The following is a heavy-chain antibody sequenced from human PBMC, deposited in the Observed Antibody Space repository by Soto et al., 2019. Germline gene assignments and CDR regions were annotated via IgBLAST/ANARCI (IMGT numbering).Heavy chain of an antibody. J-gene: IGHJ4*02. Sequence: SETLSLTCTVSGGSISSYYWSWIRQPPGKGLEWIGYIYYSGSTNYNPSLKSRVTISVDTSKNQFSLKLSSVTAADTAVYYCARGWFAVSYRRPFDYWGQGTLVTVSS. D-gene: IGHD1-26*01. V-gene: IGHV4-59*08. CDR3: ARGWFAVSYRRPFDY. CDR2: IYYSGST. CDR1: GGSISSYY.